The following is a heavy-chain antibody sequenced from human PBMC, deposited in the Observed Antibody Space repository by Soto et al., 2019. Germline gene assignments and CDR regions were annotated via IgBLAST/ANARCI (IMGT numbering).Heavy chain of an antibody. J-gene: IGHJ4*02. V-gene: IGHV1-46*01. CDR2: INPSGGST. CDR1: GDSFTSYY. Sequence: ASVKVSCEASGDSFTSYYMHWVRQAPGQGLEWMGIINPSGGSTSYAQKFQGRVTMTRDTSTSTVYMELSSLRSEDTAVYYCAREPHGHYYRFDYWGQGTLVTVSS. D-gene: IGHD1-26*01. CDR3: AREPHGHYYRFDY.